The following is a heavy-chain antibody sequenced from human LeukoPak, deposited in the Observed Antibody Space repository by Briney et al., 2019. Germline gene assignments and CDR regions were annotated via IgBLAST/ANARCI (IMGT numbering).Heavy chain of an antibody. V-gene: IGHV3-23*01. D-gene: IGHD3-3*01. J-gene: IGHJ4*02. Sequence: GGSLRLSCAVSGFAFGSEAMSWVRQSPARGLEWVASISPGGSTYYADSVKGRFTISRDNSKNTLFLQMKSLRAEDTALYYCAKDTRTISCLENWGQGTLVSVSS. CDR2: ISPGGST. CDR1: GFAFGSEA. CDR3: AKDTRTISCLEN.